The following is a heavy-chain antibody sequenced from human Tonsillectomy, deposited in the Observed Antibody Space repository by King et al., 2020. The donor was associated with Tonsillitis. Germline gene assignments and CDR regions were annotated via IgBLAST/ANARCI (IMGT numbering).Heavy chain of an antibody. V-gene: IGHV3-30*18. CDR1: GFTFSSYG. CDR3: AKDYYGSGSYYPIDY. D-gene: IGHD3-10*01. Sequence: VQLVESGGGVVQPGRSLRLSCAASGFTFSSYGMHWVRQAPGKGLEWVAVISYDGSNKYYADSVKGRFTISRDNSKNTLYLQKNSLRAEDTAVYYCAKDYYGSGSYYPIDYWGQGTLVTVSS. J-gene: IGHJ4*02. CDR2: ISYDGSNK.